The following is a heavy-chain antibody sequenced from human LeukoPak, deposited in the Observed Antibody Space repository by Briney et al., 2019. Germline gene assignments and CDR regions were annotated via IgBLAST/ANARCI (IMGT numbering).Heavy chain of an antibody. CDR3: ARHPIERSLGGVPDWFDP. J-gene: IGHJ5*02. V-gene: IGHV4-39*07. CDR2: IHYTGST. D-gene: IGHD3-3*01. Sequence: SETLSLTCTVSGGSIDRGDYHWGWVRQPPGKGLECIASIHYTGSTYYDPSLKSRVTLSVDTSKNQFSLNLYSVTAADTAIYYCARHPIERSLGGVPDWFDPWGQGTLVTVSS. CDR1: GGSIDRGDYH.